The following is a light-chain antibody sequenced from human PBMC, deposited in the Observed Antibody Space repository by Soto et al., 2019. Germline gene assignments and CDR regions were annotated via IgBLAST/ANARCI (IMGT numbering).Light chain of an antibody. CDR1: SSDVGGYNY. CDR2: DVS. V-gene: IGLV2-14*01. J-gene: IGLJ1*01. Sequence: QSALTQPASVSGSPGQSITISCTGTSSDVGGYNYVSWYQQHPGKAPKLMIYDVSNRPSGVSNRFSGSKSGNTVSLTISGLQAEDEADYYCSSYTDSSPYVFGTGTKVTVL. CDR3: SSYTDSSPYV.